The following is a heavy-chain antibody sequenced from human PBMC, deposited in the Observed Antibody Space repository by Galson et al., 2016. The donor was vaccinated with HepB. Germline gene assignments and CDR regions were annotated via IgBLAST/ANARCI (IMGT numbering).Heavy chain of an antibody. D-gene: IGHD1-26*01. CDR2: IIPILRPA. Sequence: SVKVSCKASGGTFSSFAISWVRQAPGQGLEWMGGIIPILRPAHYAQKFQGRVTITADESTSTDYMEPSSLRSEDTAVYYRAVEGTILRQYSFDYWGQGTLVTVSS. CDR1: GGTFSSFA. V-gene: IGHV1-69*13. J-gene: IGHJ4*02. CDR3: AVEGTILRQYSFDY.